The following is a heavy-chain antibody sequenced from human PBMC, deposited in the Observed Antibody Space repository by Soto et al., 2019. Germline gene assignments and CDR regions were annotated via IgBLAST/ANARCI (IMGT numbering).Heavy chain of an antibody. CDR3: AKEFYDFWSGPGPMDV. CDR2: ISGSGGGT. CDR1: GFTFSSYA. V-gene: IGHV3-23*01. Sequence: PGGSLRLSCAASGFTFSSYAMSWVRQAPGKGLEWVSAISGSGGGTYYADSVKGRFTISRDNSKNTLYLQMNSLRAEDTAVYYCAKEFYDFWSGPGPMDVWGKGTTVTVSS. J-gene: IGHJ6*03. D-gene: IGHD3-3*01.